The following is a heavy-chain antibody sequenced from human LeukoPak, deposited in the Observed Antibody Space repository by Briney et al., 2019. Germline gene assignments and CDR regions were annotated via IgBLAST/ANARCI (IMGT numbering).Heavy chain of an antibody. J-gene: IGHJ4*02. CDR3: TAGTGYSDHDY. CDR2: IKSKTNDETT. V-gene: IGHV3-15*01. D-gene: IGHD5-12*01. Sequence: GGSLRLSCAASGFTFNNAWMSWVRQAPGKGLKWVGRIKSKTNDETTDYAAPVKGRFTISRDDSKNTLYLQMNSLKTEDTAVYYCTAGTGYSDHDYWGQGTLVTVSS. CDR1: GFTFNNAW.